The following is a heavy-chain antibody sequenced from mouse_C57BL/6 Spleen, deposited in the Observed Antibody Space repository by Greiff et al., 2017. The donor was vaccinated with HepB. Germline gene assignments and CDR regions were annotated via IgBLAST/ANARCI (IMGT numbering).Heavy chain of an antibody. D-gene: IGHD1-1*01. CDR3: ARSPTTVVAPYWYFDV. V-gene: IGHV1-55*01. Sequence: VQLQQPGAELVKPGASVKMSCKASGYTFTSYWITWVKQRPGQGLEWIGDIYPGSGSTNYNEKFKSKATLTVDTSSSTAYMQLSSLTSEDSAVYYCARSPTTVVAPYWYFDVWGTGTTVTVSS. CDR2: IYPGSGST. CDR1: GYTFTSYW. J-gene: IGHJ1*03.